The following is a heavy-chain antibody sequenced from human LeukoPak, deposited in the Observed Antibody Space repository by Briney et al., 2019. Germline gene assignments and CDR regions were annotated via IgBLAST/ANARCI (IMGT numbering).Heavy chain of an antibody. CDR2: IIPILGIA. J-gene: IGHJ3*02. V-gene: IGHV1-69*04. CDR1: GGTFSSYA. CDR3: ARDKTMVRGDAFDI. D-gene: IGHD3-10*01. Sequence: SVKVSCKASGGTFSSYASSWVRQTPGQGLEWMGRIIPILGIANYAQKFEGRVTITADKSTSTAYMELSSLRSEDTAVYYCARDKTMVRGDAFDIWGQGTMVTVSS.